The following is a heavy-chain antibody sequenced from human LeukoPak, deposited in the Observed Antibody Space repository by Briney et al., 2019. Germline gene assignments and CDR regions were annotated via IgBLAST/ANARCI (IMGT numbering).Heavy chain of an antibody. CDR1: GGSISSSRYY. J-gene: IGHJ5*02. D-gene: IGHD3-10*01. V-gene: IGHV4-39*07. CDR2: IYTSGST. CDR3: ARDNTRITMVRGVSNWFDP. Sequence: PSETLPLTCTVSGGSISSSRYYWGWIRQPPGKGLEWIGRIYTSGSTNYNPSLKSRVTMSVDTSKNQFSLKLSSVTAADTAVYYCARDNTRITMVRGVSNWFDPWGQGTLVTVSS.